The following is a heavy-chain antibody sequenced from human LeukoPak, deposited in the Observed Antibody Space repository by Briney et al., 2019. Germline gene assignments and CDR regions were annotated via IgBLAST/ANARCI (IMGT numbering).Heavy chain of an antibody. Sequence: SSVKVSCKASGYTFTGYYMHWVRQAPGQGLEWMGWINPNSGGTNYAHKFQGRVIITRNTPISTAYIELSSQRSEDTAVYYCARYRGDLFLDYWGQGTLVTVSS. CDR3: ARYRGDLFLDY. CDR2: INPNSGGT. J-gene: IGHJ4*02. CDR1: GYTFTGYY. V-gene: IGHV1-2*02. D-gene: IGHD1-26*01.